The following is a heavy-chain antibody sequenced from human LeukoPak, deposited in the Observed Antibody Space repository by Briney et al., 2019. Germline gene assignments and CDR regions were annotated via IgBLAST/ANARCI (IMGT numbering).Heavy chain of an antibody. CDR2: IYHSGST. D-gene: IGHD5-18*01. Sequence: SETLSLTCAVSGVSISSGGYSRGWIRQTPGKGLEWIGYIYHSGSTYYNPSLKSRVTISVDRSKNQFSLKLSSVTAADTAVYYCAREGQLWRSGDAFDIWGQGTMVTVSS. V-gene: IGHV4-30-2*01. CDR3: AREGQLWRSGDAFDI. CDR1: GVSISSGGYS. J-gene: IGHJ3*02.